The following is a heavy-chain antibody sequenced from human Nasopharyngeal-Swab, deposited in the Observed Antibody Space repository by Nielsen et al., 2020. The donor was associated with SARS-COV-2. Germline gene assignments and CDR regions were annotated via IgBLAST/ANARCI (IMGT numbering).Heavy chain of an antibody. V-gene: IGHV2-5*01. D-gene: IGHD3-22*01. Sequence: SGPTLVKPTQTWTLTCTFSGFSLSTSGVGVGGIRQPPGKALEWLALIYWNDEKRYSPSLKSRLTITKDTSKNQVVLTMTNMDPVDTATYYCAHRGGYYDSSGYYYWGQGTLVTVSS. CDR2: IYWNDEK. CDR1: GFSLSTSGVG. J-gene: IGHJ4*02. CDR3: AHRGGYYDSSGYYY.